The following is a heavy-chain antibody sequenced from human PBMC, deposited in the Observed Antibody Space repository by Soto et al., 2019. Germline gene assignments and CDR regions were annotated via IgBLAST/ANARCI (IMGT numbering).Heavy chain of an antibody. CDR1: GGSFSCYY. Sequence: SETLSLTCAVYGGSFSCYYWSWIRQPPRKGLEWIGEINHSGSTNYNPSLKSRVTISVDTSENQFSLKLSSVTAADTAVYYCARGRATAAGHYYYYYGMDVWGQGTTVTVSS. V-gene: IGHV4-34*01. CDR3: ARGRATAAGHYYYYYGMDV. CDR2: INHSGST. D-gene: IGHD6-13*01. J-gene: IGHJ6*02.